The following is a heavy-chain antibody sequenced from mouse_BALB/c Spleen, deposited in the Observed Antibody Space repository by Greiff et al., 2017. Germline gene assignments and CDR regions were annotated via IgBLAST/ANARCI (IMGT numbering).Heavy chain of an antibody. J-gene: IGHJ4*01. Sequence: VQLQQSGAELMKPGASVKISCKATGYTFSSYWIEWVKQRPGHGLEWIGEILPGSGSTNYNEKFKGKATFTADTSSNTAYMQLSSLTSEDSAVYYCARRYRYVLYAMDYWGQGTSVTVSS. D-gene: IGHD2-14*01. CDR3: ARRYRYVLYAMDY. V-gene: IGHV1-9*01. CDR1: GYTFSSYW. CDR2: ILPGSGST.